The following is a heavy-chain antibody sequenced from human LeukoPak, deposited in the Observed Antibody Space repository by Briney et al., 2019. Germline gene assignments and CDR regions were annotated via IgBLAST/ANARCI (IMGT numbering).Heavy chain of an antibody. V-gene: IGHV4-38-2*02. CDR2: IYHSGST. Sequence: SETLSLTCTVSGYSISSGYYWGWIRPPPGKGLEWIGSIYHSGSTYYNPSLKSRVTISVDTSKNQFSLKLSSVTAADTAVYYCAREEGDNPFDYWGQGTLVTVSS. CDR3: AREEGDNPFDY. D-gene: IGHD1-14*01. J-gene: IGHJ4*02. CDR1: GYSISSGYY.